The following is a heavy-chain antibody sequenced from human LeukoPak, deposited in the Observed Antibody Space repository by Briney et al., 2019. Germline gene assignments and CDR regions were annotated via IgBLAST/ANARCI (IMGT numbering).Heavy chain of an antibody. D-gene: IGHD3-10*01. J-gene: IGHJ4*02. Sequence: PGGSLRLSCAASGFTFSSYWMSWVRQAPGKGLEWVANIKQDGSEKYYVDSVKGRFTISRDNAKNSLYLQMNSLRAEDTAVYYCARDALLWFGELFTFDYFDYWGQGTLVTVSS. CDR2: IKQDGSEK. CDR1: GFTFSSYW. CDR3: ARDALLWFGELFTFDYFDY. V-gene: IGHV3-7*01.